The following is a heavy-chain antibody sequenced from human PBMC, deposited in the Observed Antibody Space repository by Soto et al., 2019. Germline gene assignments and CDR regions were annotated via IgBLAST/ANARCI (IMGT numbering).Heavy chain of an antibody. J-gene: IGHJ5*02. CDR3: ARAGGYCSGGSCYSGWFDP. V-gene: IGHV4-30-2*01. D-gene: IGHD2-15*01. CDR1: GGSISSGGYS. Sequence: SETLSLTCAVSGGSISSGGYSWSWIRQPPGKGLEWIGYIYHSGSTYYNPSLKSRVTISVDRSKNQFSLTLSSVTAADTAVYYCARAGGYCSGGSCYSGWFDPWGQGTLVTVSS. CDR2: IYHSGST.